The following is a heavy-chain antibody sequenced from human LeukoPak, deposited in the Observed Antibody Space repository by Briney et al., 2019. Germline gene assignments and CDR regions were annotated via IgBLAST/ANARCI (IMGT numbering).Heavy chain of an antibody. CDR3: AKETDYNYIYYFDY. V-gene: IGHV3-23*01. CDR1: GFTFSSYA. J-gene: IGHJ4*02. CDR2: ISGSGAST. D-gene: IGHD5-24*01. Sequence: PGGSLRLSCAASGFTFSSYAMSWVRQAPGKGLEWGSGISGSGASTYYADSVKGRFTISRDNSKNTLYLQMNSLRAEDTAVYSCAKETDYNYIYYFDYWGQGTLVTVSS.